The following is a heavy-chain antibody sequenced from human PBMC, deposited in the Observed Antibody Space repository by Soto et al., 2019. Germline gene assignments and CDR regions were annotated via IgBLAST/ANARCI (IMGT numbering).Heavy chain of an antibody. V-gene: IGHV4-30-4*01. CDR3: ATVPTYYYDRSGYANAFDM. CDR1: AGSINSGDYY. Sequence: SETLSLTGTVSAGSINSGDYYWSWIRQPPGKGLEWIGYIYYSGSNYHNPSLKSRINISVDTSKNQFSLKLSSVTAADTAVYYCATVPTYYYDRSGYANAFDMWGQGTMVTVSS. CDR2: IYYSGSN. D-gene: IGHD3-22*01. J-gene: IGHJ3*02.